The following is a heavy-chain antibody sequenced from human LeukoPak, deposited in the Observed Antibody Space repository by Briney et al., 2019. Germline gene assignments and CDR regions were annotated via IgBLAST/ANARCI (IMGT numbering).Heavy chain of an antibody. D-gene: IGHD6-13*01. V-gene: IGHV3-53*05. CDR2: IYSGGST. Sequence: GGSLRLSCAASGFTVSSNYMSWVRQAPGKGLEWVSVIYSGGSTYYADSVKGRLTISRDNSKNTLYLQMGSLTTEDMAVYYCARGSHRRYSSSWYSLWGQGTLVTVSS. J-gene: IGHJ4*02. CDR1: GFTVSSNY. CDR3: ARGSHRRYSSSWYSL.